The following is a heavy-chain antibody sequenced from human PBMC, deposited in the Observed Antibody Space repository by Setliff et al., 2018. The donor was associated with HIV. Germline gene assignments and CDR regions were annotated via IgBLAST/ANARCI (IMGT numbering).Heavy chain of an antibody. J-gene: IGHJ4*02. CDR2: INHSGNT. V-gene: IGHV4-34*01. D-gene: IGHD3-10*01. CDR3: ARGLGHYGSGSSLPLGY. Sequence: SETLSLTCDVXXGSFSGFYWTWIRQPPGKGLEWIGEINHSGNTNYNPSLNSRVLISVDTSKNQFSRKLLSVTAADTAVYYCARGLGHYGSGSSLPLGYWGQGTLVTVSS. CDR1: XGSFSGFY.